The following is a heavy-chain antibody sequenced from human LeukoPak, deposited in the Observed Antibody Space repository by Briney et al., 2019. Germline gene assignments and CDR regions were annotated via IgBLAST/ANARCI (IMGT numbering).Heavy chain of an antibody. V-gene: IGHV1-18*01. CDR3: ARGSITMVRGVIIGDAFDI. D-gene: IGHD3-10*01. J-gene: IGHJ3*02. CDR2: ISAYNGNT. CDR1: GYTFTSYG. Sequence: ASVKVSCKASGYTFTSYGISWVRQAPGQGIEWMGWISAYNGNTNYAQKLQGRVTMTTDTSTSTAYMELSSLRSEDTAVYYCARGSITMVRGVIIGDAFDIWGQGTMVTVSS.